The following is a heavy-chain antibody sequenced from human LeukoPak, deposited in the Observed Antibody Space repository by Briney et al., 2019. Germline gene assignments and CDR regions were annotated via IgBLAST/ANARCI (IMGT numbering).Heavy chain of an antibody. V-gene: IGHV3-74*01. Sequence: GGSLRLSCAASGVTISSYWMHWVRQAPGKGLVWVSRINSDGSSISYADAVKGRFTISRDNAKNTLYLQMNCLRAEDTAVYYCARRAYSGSYFYFDYWGQGTLVTVSS. J-gene: IGHJ4*02. CDR1: GVTISSYW. D-gene: IGHD1-26*01. CDR3: ARRAYSGSYFYFDY. CDR2: INSDGSSI.